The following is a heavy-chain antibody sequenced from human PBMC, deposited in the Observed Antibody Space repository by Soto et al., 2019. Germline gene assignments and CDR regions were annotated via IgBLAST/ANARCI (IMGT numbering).Heavy chain of an antibody. J-gene: IGHJ4*02. CDR1: GYTFTHYY. Sequence: QVQLVQSGAEVKKPGASVKVSCRTSGYTFTHYYIHWVRQAPGQGLEWLGIINPASGSTNYAQDFQGRVTLTMDTSTTTVYTELSGLRAEDTAIFDCARDLAEGDHWGQGTMVTVSS. CDR2: INPASGST. CDR3: ARDLAEGDH. D-gene: IGHD3-3*02. V-gene: IGHV1-46*01.